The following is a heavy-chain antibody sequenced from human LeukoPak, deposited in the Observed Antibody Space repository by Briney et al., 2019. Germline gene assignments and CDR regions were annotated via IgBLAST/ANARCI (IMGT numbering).Heavy chain of an antibody. CDR2: INHSGST. Sequence: SETLSLTCAVYGGSFSGYYWSWIRQPPGKGLEWIGEINHSGSTNYNPSLKSRVTISVDTSKNQFSLKLSSVTAADTAVYYCARMRGLAGSGGSFDGCWFDPWGQGTLVTVSS. J-gene: IGHJ5*02. V-gene: IGHV4-34*01. D-gene: IGHD2-15*01. CDR3: ARMRGLAGSGGSFDGCWFDP. CDR1: GGSFSGYY.